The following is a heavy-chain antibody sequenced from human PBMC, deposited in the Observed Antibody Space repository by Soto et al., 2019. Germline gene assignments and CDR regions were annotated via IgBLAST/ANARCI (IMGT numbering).Heavy chain of an antibody. V-gene: IGHV1-69*08. D-gene: IGHD3-22*01. Sequence: QVQLVQSGAEVKKPGSSVKVSCKASGGTFSSYTISWVRQAPGQGLEWMGRIIPILGIANYAQKFQGRVTITADKSTRTAYMELSSLRSEDTAVYYCAREKYYYDSSGYYFHWFDHWGQGTLVTVSS. J-gene: IGHJ5*02. CDR1: GGTFSSYT. CDR2: IIPILGIA. CDR3: AREKYYYDSSGYYFHWFDH.